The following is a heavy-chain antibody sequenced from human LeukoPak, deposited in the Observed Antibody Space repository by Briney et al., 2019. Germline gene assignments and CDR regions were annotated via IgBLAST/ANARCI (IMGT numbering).Heavy chain of an antibody. D-gene: IGHD1-26*01. CDR2: ISAYNGNT. Sequence: ASVKVSCKASGYTFTSYGISWVRQAPGQGLEWMGWISAYNGNTNYAQKFQGRVTVTRNTSISTAYMELSGLRSDDTAVYYCARGPMYSASYNYWGQGTLVTVSS. CDR1: GYTFTSYG. CDR3: ARGPMYSASYNY. J-gene: IGHJ4*02. V-gene: IGHV1-18*01.